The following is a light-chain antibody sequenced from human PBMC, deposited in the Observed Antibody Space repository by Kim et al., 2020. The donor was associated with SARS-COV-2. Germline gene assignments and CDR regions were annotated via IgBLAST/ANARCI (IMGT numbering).Light chain of an antibody. CDR2: KDS. CDR1: AVPKQY. V-gene: IGLV3-25*03. CDR3: QSADSSGTWV. J-gene: IGLJ3*02. Sequence: VSPGQTARITCSGDAVPKQYAYWYQQKPGQAPVLVIYKDSERPSGIPERFSGSGSGTTVTLTISGVQAEDEADYYCQSADSSGTWVFGGGTQLTVL.